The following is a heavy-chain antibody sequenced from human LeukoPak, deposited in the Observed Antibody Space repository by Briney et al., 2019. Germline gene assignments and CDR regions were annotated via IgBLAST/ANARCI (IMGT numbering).Heavy chain of an antibody. CDR3: ARNEIVVVVAATSGWFDP. CDR2: IYYSGST. Sequence: SETLSLTCSVSGGSIHSDSYYWGWIRQPPGKGLEWIGSIYYSGSTYYNPSLKSRVTMSIDTSRNKFSLKLSSVTAADTAVYYCARNEIVVVVAATSGWFDPWGQGSLVTVSS. D-gene: IGHD2-15*01. V-gene: IGHV4-39*01. CDR1: GGSIHSDSYY. J-gene: IGHJ5*02.